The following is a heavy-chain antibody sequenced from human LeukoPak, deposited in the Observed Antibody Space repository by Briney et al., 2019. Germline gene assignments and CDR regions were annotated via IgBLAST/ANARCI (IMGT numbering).Heavy chain of an antibody. V-gene: IGHV4-4*09. CDR3: ARLSAAVHLGAFDL. CDR2: IHTSGSN. D-gene: IGHD1-26*01. CDR1: GVSISPYY. J-gene: IGHJ6*02. Sequence: SETLSLTCAVSGVSISPYYWAWIRQPPGKGLEWIGYIHTSGSNNQYPSLKSRVTISVDKSKNHFSLRLTSVTAADTAVYYCARLSAAVHLGAFDLWGQGTTVTVSS.